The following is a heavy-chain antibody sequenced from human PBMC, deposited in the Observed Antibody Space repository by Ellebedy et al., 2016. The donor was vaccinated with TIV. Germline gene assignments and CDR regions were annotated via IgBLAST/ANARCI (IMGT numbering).Heavy chain of an antibody. CDR1: GFTFSTYW. J-gene: IGHJ4*02. V-gene: IGHV3-7*03. CDR3: ARGGSDSDY. Sequence: GESLKISCAASGFTFSTYWLSWVRQAPGKGLEWVANIKEDGSEKNYVDSVKGRFTISRDNAENSLYLQMNSLRVEDMAVYYCARGGSDSDYWGQGTLVTVSS. CDR2: IKEDGSEK.